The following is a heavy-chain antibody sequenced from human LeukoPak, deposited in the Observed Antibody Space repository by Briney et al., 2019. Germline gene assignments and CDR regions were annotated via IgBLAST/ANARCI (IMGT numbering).Heavy chain of an antibody. CDR3: ARVPTVIYYYYMDV. D-gene: IGHD4-17*01. Sequence: GASVKVSCKVSGYTLIELSMHWVRQAPGKGLEWMGGFDPEDGETIYAQKFQGRVTMTEDKSTSTAYMELSSLRSEDTAVYYCARVPTVIYYYYMDVWGKGTTVTVSS. J-gene: IGHJ6*03. CDR2: FDPEDGET. CDR1: GYTLIELS. V-gene: IGHV1-24*01.